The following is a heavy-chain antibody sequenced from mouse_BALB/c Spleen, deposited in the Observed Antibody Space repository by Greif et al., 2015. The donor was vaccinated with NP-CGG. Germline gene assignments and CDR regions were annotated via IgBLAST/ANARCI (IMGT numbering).Heavy chain of an antibody. CDR3: AKGTGTEAMDY. Sequence: QVQLQQSGPELVKPGASVKISCKASGYTFTDYYINWVKQKPGQGLEWIGWIYPGSGNTKYNEKFKGKATLTVDTSSSTAYMQFSSLTSEDTAVYFCAKGTGTEAMDYWGQGTSVTASS. D-gene: IGHD4-1*01. V-gene: IGHV1-84*02. J-gene: IGHJ4*01. CDR1: GYTFTDYY. CDR2: IYPGSGNT.